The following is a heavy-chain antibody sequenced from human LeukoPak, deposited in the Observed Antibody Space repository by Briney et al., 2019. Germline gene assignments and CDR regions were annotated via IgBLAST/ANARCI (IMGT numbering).Heavy chain of an antibody. CDR3: ARGADSSGWSGDY. Sequence: GGSLRLSCAASGFTFSSYSMNWVRQAPGKGLEWVSYISSSSSTIYYADSVKGRFTISRDNAKNSLYLQMNSLRAEDTAVYYCARGADSSGWSGDYWGQGTLVTVLS. CDR2: ISSSSSTI. J-gene: IGHJ4*02. V-gene: IGHV3-48*01. CDR1: GFTFSSYS. D-gene: IGHD6-19*01.